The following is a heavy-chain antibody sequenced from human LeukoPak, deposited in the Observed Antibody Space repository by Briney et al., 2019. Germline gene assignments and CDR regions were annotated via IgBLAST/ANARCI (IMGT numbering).Heavy chain of an antibody. CDR1: GFTFSSYG. Sequence: GGSLRLSYAASGFTFSSYGMHWVRQAPGKGLEWVAFIRYDGSNKYYADSVKGRFTISRDNSKNTLYLQMNSLRAEDTAVYYCAKSALDVVVVAATQGDYYYMDVWGKGTTVTVSS. CDR3: AKSALDVVVVAATQGDYYYMDV. J-gene: IGHJ6*03. V-gene: IGHV3-30*02. CDR2: IRYDGSNK. D-gene: IGHD2-15*01.